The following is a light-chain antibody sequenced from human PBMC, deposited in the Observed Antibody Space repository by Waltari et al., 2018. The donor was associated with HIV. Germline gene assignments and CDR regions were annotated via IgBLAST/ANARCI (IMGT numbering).Light chain of an antibody. Sequence: QSAPTQPASVSGSPGQSIPISCTGTSGYNFVSWYQQHPGKGPKLIIYDVSHRPSGVSSRFSCAKSGNTASLSIAGLQPEDEADYFCSSYTANFDVFGTGTKVTVL. CDR2: DVS. V-gene: IGLV2-14*03. CDR1: SGYNF. J-gene: IGLJ1*01. CDR3: SSYTANFDV.